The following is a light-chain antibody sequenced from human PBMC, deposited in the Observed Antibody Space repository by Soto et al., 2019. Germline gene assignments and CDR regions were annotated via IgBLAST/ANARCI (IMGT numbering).Light chain of an antibody. V-gene: IGLV2-14*01. CDR1: SSDIGGYNF. CDR2: DVG. CDR3: NSYRTVSTYV. J-gene: IGLJ1*01. Sequence: QSALTQPASVSGSPGQSTTIACTGTSSDIGGYNFVSWYQKHPGKAPKLLIYDVGNRPSGVSNRFSGSKSGNTASLTISGLQAEDEAHYYCNSYRTVSTYVFGTGTKVTVL.